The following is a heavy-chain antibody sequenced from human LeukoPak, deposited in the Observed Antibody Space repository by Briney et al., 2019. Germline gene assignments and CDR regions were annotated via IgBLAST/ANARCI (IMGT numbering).Heavy chain of an antibody. CDR1: GYTFTDYY. D-gene: IGHD3-10*01. Sequence: ASVKVSCKASGYTFTDYYMHWVRQAPGQGLEWMGWINPNSGGTSYAQKFQGRVTMTRDTSISTAYMELSRLRSDDTAVYYCARDLWFGELSGAFDIWGQGTMVTVSS. CDR2: INPNSGGT. CDR3: ARDLWFGELSGAFDI. V-gene: IGHV1-2*02. J-gene: IGHJ3*02.